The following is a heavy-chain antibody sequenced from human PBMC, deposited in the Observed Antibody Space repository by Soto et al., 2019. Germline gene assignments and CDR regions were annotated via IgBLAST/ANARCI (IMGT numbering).Heavy chain of an antibody. CDR2: ISHSGST. J-gene: IGHJ5*01. Sequence: QVQLQESGPGLVKPSQTLSLTCTVSGGSFSSAAYYWSWICQHSGKGLEWIGYISHSGSTYYNPSLKSRVIISLVTSKNQFSLSLTSVTAADTAVYYCAREHTYGSNWFDCWGQGALVTVSS. CDR3: AREHTYGSNWFDC. CDR1: GGSFSSAAYY. D-gene: IGHD3-10*01. V-gene: IGHV4-31*03.